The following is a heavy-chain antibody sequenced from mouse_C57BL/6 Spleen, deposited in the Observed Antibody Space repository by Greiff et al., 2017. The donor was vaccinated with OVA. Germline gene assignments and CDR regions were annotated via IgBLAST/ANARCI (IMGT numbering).Heavy chain of an antibody. D-gene: IGHD1-1*01. CDR2: ISYDGSN. CDR1: GYSITSGYY. J-gene: IGHJ1*03. CDR3: ARGPITTVVATDWYFDV. V-gene: IGHV3-6*01. Sequence: DVKLQESGPGLVKPSQSLSLTCSVTGYSITSGYYWNWIRQFPGNKLEWMGYISYDGSNNYNPSLKNRISITRDTSKNQFFLKLNSVTTEDTATYYCARGPITTVVATDWYFDVWGTGTTVTVSS.